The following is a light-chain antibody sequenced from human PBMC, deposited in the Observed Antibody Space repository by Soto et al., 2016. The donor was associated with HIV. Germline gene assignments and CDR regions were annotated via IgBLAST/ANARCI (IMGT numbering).Light chain of an antibody. V-gene: IGKV1-9*01. CDR3: QQYDDYPYT. J-gene: IGKJ2*01. CDR2: TVS. CDR1: HDITSY. Sequence: DIQLTQSPSFLSASVGDRVTITCRASHDITSYLSWYQQKPGEAPKLLIHTVSALQSGVPSRFSGSGSGTEFTLTISSLQPEDFATYYCQQYDDYPYTFGQGTKLEIK.